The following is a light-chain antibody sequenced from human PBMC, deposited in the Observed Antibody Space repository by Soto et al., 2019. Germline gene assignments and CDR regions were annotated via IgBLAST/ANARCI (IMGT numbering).Light chain of an antibody. J-gene: IGKJ2*01. CDR3: HQYNDWPPYT. Sequence: EIVMTQSPPTLSVSPGGRATLSCRASQSVSSNLAWYQHKPGQAPRLLIYGASTRAAGIPARFSGSGSGTEFTLTIGSLQSEDFAVYYSHQYNDWPPYTFGQGTKLEIK. CDR1: QSVSSN. V-gene: IGKV3-15*01. CDR2: GAS.